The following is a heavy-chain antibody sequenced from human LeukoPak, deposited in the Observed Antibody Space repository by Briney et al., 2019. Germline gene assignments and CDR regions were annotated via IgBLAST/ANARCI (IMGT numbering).Heavy chain of an antibody. Sequence: ASVKVSCKAAGYTFTGYYMHWVRQAPGQGLEWMGWINPNSGGTNYAQKFQGRVTMTRGTSISTAYMELSRLRSDDTAVYYCARDPPNCSGGSCYDYWGQGTLVTVSS. J-gene: IGHJ4*02. CDR1: GYTFTGYY. CDR2: INPNSGGT. CDR3: ARDPPNCSGGSCYDY. V-gene: IGHV1-2*02. D-gene: IGHD2-15*01.